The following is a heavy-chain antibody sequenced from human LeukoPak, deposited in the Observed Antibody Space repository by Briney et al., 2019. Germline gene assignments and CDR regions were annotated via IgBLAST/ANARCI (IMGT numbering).Heavy chain of an antibody. CDR2: MNPNSGNT. CDR1: GYTFTSYD. V-gene: IGHV1-8*01. D-gene: IGHD2-2*01. CDR3: ARRGCSSTSCSPFDI. J-gene: IGHJ3*02. Sequence: ASVKVSCKASGYTFTSYDINWVRQATGQGLEWMGWMNPNSGNTGYAQKFQGRVTMTRNTSISTAYMELNSLRAEDTAVYYCARRGCSSTSCSPFDIWGQGTMVTVSS.